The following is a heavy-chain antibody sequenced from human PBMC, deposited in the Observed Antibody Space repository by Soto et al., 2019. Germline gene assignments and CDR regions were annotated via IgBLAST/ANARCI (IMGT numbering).Heavy chain of an antibody. CDR1: GGSISSGGYY. Sequence: SETLSLTCTVSGGSISSGGYYWSWIRQHPGKGLEWIGYIYYSGSTYYNPSLKSRVTISVDTSKNQFSLKLSSVTAADTAVYYCARGTPFIEAIDYWGQGTLVTVSS. J-gene: IGHJ4*02. CDR2: IYYSGST. D-gene: IGHD6-6*01. CDR3: ARGTPFIEAIDY. V-gene: IGHV4-31*03.